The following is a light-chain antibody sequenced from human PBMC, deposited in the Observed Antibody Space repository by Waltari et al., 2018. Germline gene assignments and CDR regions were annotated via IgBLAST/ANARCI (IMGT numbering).Light chain of an antibody. CDR1: SSDVGGYNY. CDR3: CSYAGSYTFV. Sequence: QSALTQPRSVSGSPGQSVTIPCTGTSSDVGGYNYVSWYQPHPGKAPKLMIYDVTNRPSGVPYRFSGSKSGNTASLTISGLQAEDEADYSCCSYAGSYTFVFGTGTKVTVL. J-gene: IGLJ1*01. V-gene: IGLV2-11*01. CDR2: DVT.